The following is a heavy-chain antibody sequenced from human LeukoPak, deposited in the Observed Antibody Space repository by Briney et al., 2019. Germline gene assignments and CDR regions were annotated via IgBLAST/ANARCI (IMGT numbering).Heavy chain of an antibody. J-gene: IGHJ4*02. V-gene: IGHV4-30-4*01. Sequence: PSETLSLTCTVSGGSISSGDYYWSWIRQPPGKGLEWIGYIYYSGSTYYNPSLKSRVTISVDTSKNQFSLKLSSVTAADTAVYYCARWLHGGGLDYWGQGTLVIVSS. CDR3: ARWLHGGGLDY. D-gene: IGHD5-24*01. CDR1: GGSISSGDYY. CDR2: IYYSGST.